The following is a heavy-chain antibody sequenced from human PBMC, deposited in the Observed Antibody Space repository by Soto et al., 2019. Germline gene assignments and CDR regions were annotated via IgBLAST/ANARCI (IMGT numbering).Heavy chain of an antibody. V-gene: IGHV4-39*01. D-gene: IGHD3-3*01. CDR2: IYYSGST. CDR1: GGSISSSSYY. J-gene: IGHJ6*03. Sequence: TSETLSLTCTVSGGSISSSSYYWGWIRQPPGKGLEWIGSIYYSGSTYYNPSLKSRVTISVDTSKNQFSLKLSSVTAADTAVYYCARSQRGHDYDFWSGYYLGGSAALSSYYYYMDVWGKGTTVTVSS. CDR3: ARSQRGHDYDFWSGYYLGGSAALSSYYYYMDV.